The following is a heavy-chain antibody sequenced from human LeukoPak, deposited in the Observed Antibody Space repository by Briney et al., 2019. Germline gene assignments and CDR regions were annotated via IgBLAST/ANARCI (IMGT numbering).Heavy chain of an antibody. CDR2: ISSSSGST. Sequence: GGSLRLSCAASGFTFSNYDMSWVRQAPGKGLEWVSVISSSSGSTYYADSVKGRFTISRDNSKNTLYLQMNSLRAEDTAVYYCAKDDYMDVWGKGTTVTVSS. CDR1: GFTFSNYD. J-gene: IGHJ6*03. V-gene: IGHV3-23*01. CDR3: AKDDYMDV.